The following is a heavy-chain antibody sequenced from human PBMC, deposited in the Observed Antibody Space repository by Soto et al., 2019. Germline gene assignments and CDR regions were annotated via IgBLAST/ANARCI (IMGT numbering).Heavy chain of an antibody. Sequence: QVQLVQSGAEVKKPGASVKVSCKASGDTLTSYYMHWVRQAPGQGLEWMGIINPSGGSTSYAQKFQGRVTMTWDTSTSTVYMELSRLRSEDTAVYYCAATGSYYGMDVWGQGTTVTVSS. D-gene: IGHD6-13*01. CDR1: GDTLTSYY. CDR2: INPSGGST. CDR3: AATGSYYGMDV. J-gene: IGHJ6*02. V-gene: IGHV1-46*01.